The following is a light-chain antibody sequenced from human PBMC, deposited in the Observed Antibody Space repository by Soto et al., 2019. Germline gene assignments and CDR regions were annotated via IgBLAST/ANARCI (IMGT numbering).Light chain of an antibody. CDR3: QQYGNSPPYS. CDR2: ATS. Sequence: IVLTQSPGSLSLSPGEGATLSCRASQSVSTTYLAWYQLKPGQAPRLVIYATSSRAAGIPDRFRGSGSGTEFTLTISSLEPEDVGVYFCQQYGNSPPYSFGQGTQLEI. V-gene: IGKV3-20*01. CDR1: QSVSTTY. J-gene: IGKJ2*03.